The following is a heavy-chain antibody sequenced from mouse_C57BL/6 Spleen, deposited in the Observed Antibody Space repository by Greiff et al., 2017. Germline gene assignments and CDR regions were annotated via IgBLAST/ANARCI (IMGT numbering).Heavy chain of an antibody. J-gene: IGHJ2*01. CDR2: IDPSDSYT. CDR1: GYTFTSYW. V-gene: IGHV1-69*01. Sequence: VQLQQSGAELVLPGASVKLSCKASGYTFTSYWMHWVQQRPGQGLEWIGEIDPSDSYTNYNQKFKGKSTLTVDKSSSTAYMQLSSLTSEDSAVYYCARTPYYYGSSVYLDYWGQGTTLTVSS. D-gene: IGHD1-1*01. CDR3: ARTPYYYGSSVYLDY.